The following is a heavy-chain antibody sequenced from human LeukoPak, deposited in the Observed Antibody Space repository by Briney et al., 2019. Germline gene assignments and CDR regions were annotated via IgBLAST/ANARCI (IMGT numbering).Heavy chain of an antibody. J-gene: IGHJ3*02. V-gene: IGHV3-66*01. CDR3: HTGGYAFDI. CDR1: GFTFSSYA. D-gene: IGHD3-10*01. CDR2: IYSGGST. Sequence: GGSLRLSCAASGFTFSSYAMSWVRQAPGKGLEWVSVIYSGGSTYYADSVKGRFTISRDNSKNTLYLQMDSLRAEDTAVYYCHTGGYAFDIWGQGTMVTVSS.